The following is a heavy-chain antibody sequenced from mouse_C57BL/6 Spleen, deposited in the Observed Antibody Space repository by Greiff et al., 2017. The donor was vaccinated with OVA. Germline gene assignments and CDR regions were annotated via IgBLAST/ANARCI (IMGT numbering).Heavy chain of an antibody. CDR2: IDPSDSYT. CDR3: ARKETTGYFDY. V-gene: IGHV1-50*01. Sequence: VQLQQPGAELVKPGASVKLSCKASGYTFTSYWMQWVKQRPGQGLEWIGEIDPSDSYTNYNQKFKGKATLTVDTSSSTAYMQLSSLTSEDSAVYYCARKETTGYFDYWGQGTTLTVSS. CDR1: GYTFTSYW. D-gene: IGHD1-1*01. J-gene: IGHJ2*01.